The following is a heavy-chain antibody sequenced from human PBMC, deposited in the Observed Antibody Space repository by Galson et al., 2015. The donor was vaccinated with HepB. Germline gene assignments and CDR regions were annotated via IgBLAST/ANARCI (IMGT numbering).Heavy chain of an antibody. J-gene: IGHJ4*02. CDR1: GFTFSSYA. Sequence: SLRLSCAASGFTFSSYAMHWVRQAPGKGLEWVAVISYDGSNKWYADSVKGRFTISRDNSKNTLYMQMNSLRAEDTAVYYCARARDRGWNYADNWGQGTLVTVSS. D-gene: IGHD1-7*01. CDR3: ARARDRGWNYADN. CDR2: ISYDGSNK. V-gene: IGHV3-30-3*01.